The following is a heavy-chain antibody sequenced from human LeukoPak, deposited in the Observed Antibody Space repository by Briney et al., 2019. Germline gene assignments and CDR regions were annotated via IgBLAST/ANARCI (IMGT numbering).Heavy chain of an antibody. Sequence: PGGSLRLSCAASGFTFSSYAMSWVRQAPGKGLELVSAISGRGGSTYYADSVKGRFTISRDNSKNTLYLQMNSLRAEDTAVYYCARALYGDYETYYFDYWGQGTLVTVSS. V-gene: IGHV3-23*01. CDR1: GFTFSSYA. J-gene: IGHJ4*02. CDR2: ISGRGGST. CDR3: ARALYGDYETYYFDY. D-gene: IGHD4-17*01.